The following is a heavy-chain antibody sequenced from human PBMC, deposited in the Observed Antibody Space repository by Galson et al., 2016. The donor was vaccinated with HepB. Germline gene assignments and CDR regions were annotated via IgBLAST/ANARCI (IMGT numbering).Heavy chain of an antibody. CDR2: ISAQNGNT. CDR1: GYTFSNYG. Sequence: SVKVSCKASGYTFSNYGISWVRQAPGQGLEWMGWISAQNGNTNSAEKFQGRVTMTTDTSTSTAYMELRSLRSDDTAVYYCARDEYQLLFPSDNSYYGMDVWGQGTTVTVSS. J-gene: IGHJ6*02. CDR3: ARDEYQLLFPSDNSYYGMDV. V-gene: IGHV1-18*01. D-gene: IGHD2-2*01.